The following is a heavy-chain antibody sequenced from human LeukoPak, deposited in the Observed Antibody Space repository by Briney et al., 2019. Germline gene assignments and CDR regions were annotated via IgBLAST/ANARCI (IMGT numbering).Heavy chain of an antibody. D-gene: IGHD6-6*01. CDR2: IYYSGST. CDR1: GGSISSGGYY. J-gene: IGHJ4*02. V-gene: IGHV4-61*08. Sequence: NSSETLSLTCTVSGGSISSGGYYWSWIRQPPGKGLEWIGYIYYSGSTNYNPSLKSRVTISVDTSKNQFSLKLSSVTAADTAVYYCASLEYSSSSGAEYYFDYWGQGTLVTVSS. CDR3: ASLEYSSSSGAEYYFDY.